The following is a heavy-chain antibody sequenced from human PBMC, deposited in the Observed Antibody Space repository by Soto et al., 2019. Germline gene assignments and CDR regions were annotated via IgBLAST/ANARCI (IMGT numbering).Heavy chain of an antibody. V-gene: IGHV3-30*03. Sequence: QVQLVESGGGVVQPGRSLRLSCAASGFTFSRSGIHWVRQAPGKGQEWVAVISYDGSNKYNVDSVKGRFTISRDNSKNTLYLEMNSLRAEDTAVYYCATEFSGWYGSSEYAFWGQGTLVTVSS. D-gene: IGHD6-19*01. J-gene: IGHJ4*02. CDR2: ISYDGSNK. CDR3: ATEFSGWYGSSEYAF. CDR1: GFTFSRSG.